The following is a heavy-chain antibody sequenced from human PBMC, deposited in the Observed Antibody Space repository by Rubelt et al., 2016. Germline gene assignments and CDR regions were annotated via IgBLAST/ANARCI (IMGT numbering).Heavy chain of an antibody. J-gene: IGHJ4*02. CDR3: ARVGANTEFDY. CDR1: GGSISSSSYY. V-gene: IGHV4-39*07. Sequence: QLQLQESGPGLVKPSETLSLTCTVSGGSISSSSYYWGWIRQPPGKGLEWIGSIYYSGRTDYNPSLKGRITVSMDTSKNQFSLRLSSVTAADTAVYYCARVGANTEFDYWGQGTLVTVSS. CDR2: IYYSGRT. D-gene: IGHD1-26*01.